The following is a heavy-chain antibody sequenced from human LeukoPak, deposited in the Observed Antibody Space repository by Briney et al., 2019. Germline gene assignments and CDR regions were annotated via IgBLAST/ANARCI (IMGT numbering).Heavy chain of an antibody. V-gene: IGHV1-24*01. CDR2: FEPEEGEHGET. J-gene: IGHJ3*02. CDR1: GYSLSDLS. CDR3: ATDRLEIYALHI. D-gene: IGHD1-1*01. Sequence: ASVKVSCKVSGYSLSDLSIHWVRHVPGKGLEWMGGFEPEEGEHGETIYAQKFEGRLTLTEVTATDTAYMELVSLTSADTAVYYCATDRLEIYALHIWGQGTVVTVSS.